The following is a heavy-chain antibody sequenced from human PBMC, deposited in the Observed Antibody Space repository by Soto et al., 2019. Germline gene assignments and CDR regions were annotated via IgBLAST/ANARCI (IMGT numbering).Heavy chain of an antibody. D-gene: IGHD5-12*01. CDR3: VRGRIVASIHDAFES. CDR2: ISAYNGKR. V-gene: IGHV1-18*01. Sequence: QGQLLQSGDEVKTPGASVRVSCRASGYPSTSYGISWVRQAPGQGLEWVAWISAYNGKRDTAQKFQDRVTMTLDTSTDTAHRDLGDLTSADTAVYYCVRGRIVASIHDAFESWGQGTKVTVS. CDR1: GYPSTSYG. J-gene: IGHJ3*01.